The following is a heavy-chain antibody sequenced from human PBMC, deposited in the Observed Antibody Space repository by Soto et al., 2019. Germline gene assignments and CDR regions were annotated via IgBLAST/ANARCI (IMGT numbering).Heavy chain of an antibody. V-gene: IGHV4-39*01. J-gene: IGHJ6*03. CDR3: ARGGQQQPGRYSYYYYMDV. Sequence: SETLSLTCTVSGGSISSSSYYWGWIRQPPGKGLEWIGSIYYSGSTYYNPSLKSRVTISVDTSKNQFSLKLSSVTAADTAVYYCARGGQQQPGRYSYYYYMDVWGKGTTVTVSS. CDR2: IYYSGST. CDR1: GGSISSSSYY. D-gene: IGHD6-13*01.